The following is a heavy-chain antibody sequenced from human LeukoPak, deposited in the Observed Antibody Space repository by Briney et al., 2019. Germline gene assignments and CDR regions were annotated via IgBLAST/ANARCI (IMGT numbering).Heavy chain of an antibody. CDR2: ISSYNGDT. CDR1: GYTFTNYG. J-gene: IGHJ4*02. CDR3: AVRNRSSWSPFDF. D-gene: IGHD6-13*01. V-gene: IGHV1-18*01. Sequence: SVKVSFKSSGYTFTNYGISWLRQPPGQGLDWMGLISSYNGDTNYAQTLQGRVTMTTDTSTRTAYMELRTLRSDDTAVYYCAVRNRSSWSPFDFWGQETLVTVSS.